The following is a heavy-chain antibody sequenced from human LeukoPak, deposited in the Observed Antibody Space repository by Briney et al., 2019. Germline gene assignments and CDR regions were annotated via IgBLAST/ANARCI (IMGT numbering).Heavy chain of an antibody. D-gene: IGHD5-12*01. CDR1: GFTFSSYS. CDR3: ARDTGGYDSLGN. Sequence: GGSLRLSCAASGFTFSSYSMNWVRQAPGKGLEWVSSISSSSSYIYYADSVEGRFTISRDNAKNSLYLQMNSLGAEDTGVYYCARDTGGYDSLGNWGQGTLVTVSS. CDR2: ISSSSSYI. V-gene: IGHV3-21*01. J-gene: IGHJ4*02.